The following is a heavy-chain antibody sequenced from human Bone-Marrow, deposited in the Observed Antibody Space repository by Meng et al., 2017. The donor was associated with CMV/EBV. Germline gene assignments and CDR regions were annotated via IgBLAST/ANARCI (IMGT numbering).Heavy chain of an antibody. V-gene: IGHV3-30-3*01. CDR3: AQRYVAAAGEHDY. D-gene: IGHD6-13*01. J-gene: IGHJ4*02. Sequence: GESLKISCAASGFTFSSYAMHWVRQAPGKGLEWVAVISYDGSNKYYADSVKGRFTISRDNSKNTLYLQMNSLRAEDTAVYYCAQRYVAAAGEHDYWGQGTLVTVYS. CDR1: GFTFSSYA. CDR2: ISYDGSNK.